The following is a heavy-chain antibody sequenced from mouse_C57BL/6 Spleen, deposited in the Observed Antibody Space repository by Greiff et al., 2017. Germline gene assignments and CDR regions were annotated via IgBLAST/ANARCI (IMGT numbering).Heavy chain of an antibody. D-gene: IGHD2-4*01. CDR1: GYTFTSYW. CDR2: IDPSDSYT. CDR3: ARWIYYDYGGFAY. J-gene: IGHJ3*01. V-gene: IGHV1-50*01. Sequence: VQLQQPGAELVKPGASVKLSCKASGYTFTSYWMQWVKQRPGQGLEWIGEIDPSDSYTNYTQKFKGKATLTVDTSSTTAYMQLSSLTSEDSAVYYCARWIYYDYGGFAYWGQGTLVTVSA.